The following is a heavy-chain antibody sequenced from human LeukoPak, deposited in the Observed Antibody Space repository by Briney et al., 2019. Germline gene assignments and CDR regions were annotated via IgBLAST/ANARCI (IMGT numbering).Heavy chain of an antibody. Sequence: ASVKVSCKASGGTFSSYAISWVRQAPGQGLEWMGGIIPIFGTANYAQKFQGRVTITADESTSTAYMELSSLRSEDTAVYYCARATVYYDFWSGYYSWFDPWGQGTLVTASS. CDR2: IIPIFGTA. J-gene: IGHJ5*02. V-gene: IGHV1-69*13. CDR3: ARATVYYDFWSGYYSWFDP. D-gene: IGHD3-3*01. CDR1: GGTFSSYA.